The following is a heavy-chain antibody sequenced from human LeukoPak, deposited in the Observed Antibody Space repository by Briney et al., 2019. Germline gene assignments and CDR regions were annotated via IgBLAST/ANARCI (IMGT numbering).Heavy chain of an antibody. Sequence: ASVKVSCKASGYTLTSHGISWVRQAPGQGLEWMGWISAYNGNTNYAQKLQGRVTMTTDTSTSTAYMELRSLRSDDTAVYYCARGRLLRYFDWLSSPKHFDYWGQGTLVTVSS. D-gene: IGHD3-9*01. CDR3: ARGRLLRYFDWLSSPKHFDY. V-gene: IGHV1-18*01. CDR1: GYTLTSHG. CDR2: ISAYNGNT. J-gene: IGHJ4*02.